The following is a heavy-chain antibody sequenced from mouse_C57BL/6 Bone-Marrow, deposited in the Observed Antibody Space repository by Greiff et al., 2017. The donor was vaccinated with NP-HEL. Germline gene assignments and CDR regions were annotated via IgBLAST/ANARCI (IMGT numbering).Heavy chain of an antibody. CDR1: GYTFTSYG. V-gene: IGHV1-81*01. CDR2: IYPRSGNT. Sequence: VKLQESGAELARPGASVKLSCKASGYTFTSYGISWVKQRTGQGLEWIGEIYPRSGNTYYNEKFKGKATLTADKSSSTAYMELRSLTSEDSAVYFCARVEYDYEGHYAMDYWGQGTSVTVSS. J-gene: IGHJ4*01. D-gene: IGHD2-4*01. CDR3: ARVEYDYEGHYAMDY.